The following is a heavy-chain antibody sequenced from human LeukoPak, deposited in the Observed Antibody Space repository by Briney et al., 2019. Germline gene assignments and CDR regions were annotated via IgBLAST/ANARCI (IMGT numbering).Heavy chain of an antibody. Sequence: PSETLSLTCTVSGGSISSGSYYWSWIRQPAGKGLEWIGRIYTRGSTNYNPSLKSRVTISVDTSKNQFSLKLSSVTAADTAVYYCARGRVNYYDSSGYWTDAFDIWGQGTMVTVSS. CDR1: GGSISSGSYY. J-gene: IGHJ3*02. D-gene: IGHD3-22*01. CDR3: ARGRVNYYDSSGYWTDAFDI. V-gene: IGHV4-61*02. CDR2: IYTRGST.